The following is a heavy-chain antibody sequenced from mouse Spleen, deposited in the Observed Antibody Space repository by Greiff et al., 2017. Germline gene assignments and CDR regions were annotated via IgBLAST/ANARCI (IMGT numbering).Heavy chain of an antibody. V-gene: IGHV10-1*02. CDR2: IRSKSNNYAT. D-gene: IGHD4-1*01. J-gene: IGHJ4*01. CDR3: VRLGRDYYAMDY. Sequence: EVKLVESGGGLVQPKGSLKLSCAASGFTFNTYAMNWVRQAPGKGLEWVARIRSKSNNYATYYADSVKDRFTISRDDSQSMLYLQMNNLKTEDTAMYYCVRLGRDYYAMDYWGQGTSVTVSS. CDR1: GFTFNTYA.